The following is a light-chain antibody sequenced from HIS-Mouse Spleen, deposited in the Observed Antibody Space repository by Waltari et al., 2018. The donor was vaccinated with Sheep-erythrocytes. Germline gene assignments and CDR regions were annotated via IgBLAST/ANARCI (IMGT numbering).Light chain of an antibody. CDR2: EVS. V-gene: IGLV2-8*01. J-gene: IGLJ2*01. CDR3: SSYAGSNNLMV. Sequence: QSALTQPPSASGSPGQSVTISCTGTSSDVGGYNYVSWYQQHPGKAPKLMIYEVSKLPSGVPDRFSGSKSGNTASLTVSGLQAEDEADYYCSSYAGSNNLMVFGGGTKLTVL. CDR1: SSDVGGYNY.